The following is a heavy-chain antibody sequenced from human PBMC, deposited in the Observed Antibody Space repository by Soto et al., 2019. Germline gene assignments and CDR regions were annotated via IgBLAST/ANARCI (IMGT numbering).Heavy chain of an antibody. CDR3: ARIVGYCSGGSCYSNRYYYYGMDV. J-gene: IGHJ6*02. V-gene: IGHV1-69*13. D-gene: IGHD2-15*01. CDR2: IIPIFGTA. Sequence: SVKVSCKASGGTFSSYAISWVRQAPGQGLEWMGGIIPIFGTANYAQKFQGRVTITADESTSTAYMELSSLRSEDTAVYYCARIVGYCSGGSCYSNRYYYYGMDVWGQGTTVTVSS. CDR1: GGTFSSYA.